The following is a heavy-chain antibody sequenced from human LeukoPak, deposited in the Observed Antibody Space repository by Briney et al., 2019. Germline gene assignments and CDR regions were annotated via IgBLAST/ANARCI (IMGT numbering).Heavy chain of an antibody. CDR1: GFTFSSYA. Sequence: GGSLRLSCAASGFTFSSYAMHWVRQAPGKGLEWVAVISYDGSNKYYADSVKGRFTISRDNSKNTLYLQMNSLRAEDTAVYYCAKDFRDTAKNYWGQGTLVTVSS. V-gene: IGHV3-30-3*01. CDR3: AKDFRDTAKNY. CDR2: ISYDGSNK. D-gene: IGHD5-18*01. J-gene: IGHJ4*02.